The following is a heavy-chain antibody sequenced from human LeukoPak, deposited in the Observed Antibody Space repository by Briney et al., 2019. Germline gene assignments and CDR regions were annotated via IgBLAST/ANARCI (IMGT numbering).Heavy chain of an antibody. CDR1: GFTVSSNY. D-gene: IGHD6-19*01. Sequence: GGSLRLSCAASGFTVSSNYMSWVRQAPGKGLEWVSVIYSGGSTYYADSVKGRFTISRDNSKNTLYLQMNSLRAEDTAVYYCASSYSSGRYGYFQHWGQGTLVTVSS. V-gene: IGHV3-53*01. CDR2: IYSGGST. J-gene: IGHJ1*01. CDR3: ASSYSSGRYGYFQH.